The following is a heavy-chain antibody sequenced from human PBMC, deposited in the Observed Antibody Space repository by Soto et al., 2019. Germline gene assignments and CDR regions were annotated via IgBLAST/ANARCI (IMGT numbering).Heavy chain of an antibody. CDR2: IYPGDSQT. CDR3: TITSLYHGAAFDS. J-gene: IGHJ4*01. Sequence: GESLKISSNGSAYTFTNYYIGWVSQIPGKGLVWMGIIYPGDSQTTYSPSFQGQVTFSVDKSLNTAYPQWSSLKASDTGIYYCTITSLYHGAAFDSWGHGTLVTVSS. CDR1: AYTFTNYY. V-gene: IGHV5-51*01. D-gene: IGHD2-2*01.